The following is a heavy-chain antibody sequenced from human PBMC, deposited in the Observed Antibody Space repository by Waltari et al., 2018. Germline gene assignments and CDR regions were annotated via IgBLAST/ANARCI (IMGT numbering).Heavy chain of an antibody. V-gene: IGHV3-30*02. CDR1: GFTFSSYS. Sequence: VQLVESGGGLVKPGGSLRLSCAASGFTFSSYSMNWVRQAPGKGLEWVAFVRYDGSNKYYADSVKGRFTISRDNSKNTLYLQMNSLRTEDTAVYYCAKGRSSSGWHYYMDVWGKGTTVTVSS. J-gene: IGHJ6*03. CDR2: VRYDGSNK. CDR3: AKGRSSSGWHYYMDV. D-gene: IGHD6-19*01.